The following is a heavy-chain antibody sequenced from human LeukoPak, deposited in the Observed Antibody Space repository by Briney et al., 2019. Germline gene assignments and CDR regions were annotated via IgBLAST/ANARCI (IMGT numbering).Heavy chain of an antibody. Sequence: SETLSLTCAVYGGSFSGDYWSWIRQPPGKGLEWIGEINHSGSTNYNPSLKSRVTISVDTSKNQFSLKLSSMTAADTAVYYCARISLGLEVHREYWGQGTLVTVSS. CDR2: INHSGST. J-gene: IGHJ4*02. D-gene: IGHD1-7*01. CDR1: GGSFSGDY. CDR3: ARISLGLEVHREY. V-gene: IGHV4-34*01.